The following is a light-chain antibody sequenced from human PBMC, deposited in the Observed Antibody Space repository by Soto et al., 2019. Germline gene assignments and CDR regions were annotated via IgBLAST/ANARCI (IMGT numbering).Light chain of an antibody. CDR1: ESIDKW. CDR2: EAS. J-gene: IGKJ2*01. V-gene: IGKV1-5*01. CDR3: KQYNILYT. Sequence: DIQMSQSPSTLSASVGDRVTITCRASESIDKWLAWYKQKPGKAPELLIYEASTLESGVPSRFSGSGSGTEFTLTISSLQPDDFATYYCKQYNILYTFGQGTKLAI.